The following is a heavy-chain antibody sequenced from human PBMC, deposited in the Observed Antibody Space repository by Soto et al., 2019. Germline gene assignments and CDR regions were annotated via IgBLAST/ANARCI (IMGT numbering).Heavy chain of an antibody. D-gene: IGHD6-19*01. V-gene: IGHV3-11*06. Sequence: GGPLRLSCAASGFTLSDYYMNWIRQAPGKGLEWLSYSDGSSAYTNYADSVKGRFTISRDNAKNSLFLQLTSLRDEDSAVYYYASAVGNFYGMDVGGPGTTVTVSS. CDR1: GFTLSDYY. CDR2: SDGSSAYT. CDR3: ASAVGNFYGMDV. J-gene: IGHJ6*02.